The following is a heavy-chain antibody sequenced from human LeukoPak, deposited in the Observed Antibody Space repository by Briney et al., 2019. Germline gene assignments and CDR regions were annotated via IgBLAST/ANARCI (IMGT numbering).Heavy chain of an antibody. Sequence: PSETLSLTCTVSGGSISSYYWSWIRQPAGKGLEWIGRIYTSGITNYNPSLKSRVTMLVDTSKNQFSLKLSSVTAADTAVYYCARDGLGGDCYSARCNWFDPWGQGTLVTVSS. CDR3: ARDGLGGDCYSARCNWFDP. D-gene: IGHD2-21*02. V-gene: IGHV4-4*07. CDR1: GGSISSYY. J-gene: IGHJ5*02. CDR2: IYTSGIT.